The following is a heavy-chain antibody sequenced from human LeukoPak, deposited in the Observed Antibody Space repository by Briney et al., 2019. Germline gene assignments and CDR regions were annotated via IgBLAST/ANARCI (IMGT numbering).Heavy chain of an antibody. V-gene: IGHV4-59*11. D-gene: IGHD3-10*01. Sequence: PSETLSLTCTVSGGSISSHYWSWIRQPPGKGQEWIGYIYYSGSTNYNPSLKSRVTISVDTSKNQFSLKLSSVTAADTAVYYCARGMVRGVLVSDWFDPWGQGTLVTVSS. J-gene: IGHJ5*02. CDR3: ARGMVRGVLVSDWFDP. CDR2: IYYSGST. CDR1: GGSISSHY.